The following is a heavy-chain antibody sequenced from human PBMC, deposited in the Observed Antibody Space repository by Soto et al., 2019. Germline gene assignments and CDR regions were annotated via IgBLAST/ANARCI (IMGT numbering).Heavy chain of an antibody. CDR2: IKQDGSET. D-gene: IGHD6-19*01. V-gene: IGHV3-7*01. J-gene: IGHJ5*02. CDR1: GFPFSSYW. Sequence: EVQLVESGGGLVQPGGSLRLSCATSGFPFSSYWMSWVRQAPGKGLEWVANIKQDGSETYHVDSVKGRFTISRDNAKTSLYLQMNGLRAEDTAVYYCARESYSSGWYDHWGQGTPVIVSS. CDR3: ARESYSSGWYDH.